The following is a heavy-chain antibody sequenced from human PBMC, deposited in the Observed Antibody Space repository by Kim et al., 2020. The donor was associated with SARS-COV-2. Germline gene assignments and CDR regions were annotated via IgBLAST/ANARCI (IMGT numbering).Heavy chain of an antibody. CDR2: ST. J-gene: IGHJ6*02. Sequence: STYYTDPVKGRFTISRHNSKNTLYLQMNSLRAEDTAVYYCARDTDYYGMDVWGQGTTVTVSS. V-gene: IGHV3-53*04. CDR3: ARDTDYYGMDV. D-gene: IGHD4-17*01.